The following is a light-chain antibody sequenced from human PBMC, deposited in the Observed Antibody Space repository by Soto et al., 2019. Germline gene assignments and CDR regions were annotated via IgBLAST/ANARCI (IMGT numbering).Light chain of an antibody. CDR3: QQSRSSPWT. J-gene: IGKJ1*01. V-gene: IGKV3-20*01. CDR2: SAS. Sequence: EIVLTQSPGTLSLSPGERATLSCRASQSVTNFLAWYQHKPGQAPRHLIYSASYRATGIPDRFSGSGSGKDFTLTISRLEPEDFAVYYCQQSRSSPWTFGQGTKVEIK. CDR1: QSVTNF.